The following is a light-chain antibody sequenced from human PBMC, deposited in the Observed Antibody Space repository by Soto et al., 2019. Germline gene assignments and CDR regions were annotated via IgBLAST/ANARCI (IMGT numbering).Light chain of an antibody. J-gene: IGLJ1*01. V-gene: IGLV1-36*01. Sequence: QSVLTQPPSVSEAPRQRVTISWSGSSSNIGNNAVNWYQQLPGQAPKIVIYYDDLLTSGVSDRFSGSKSGISASLAISDLQSDDEADSYCATWDDSINDYVLGPGTKATVL. CDR2: YDD. CDR3: ATWDDSINDYV. CDR1: SSNIGNNA.